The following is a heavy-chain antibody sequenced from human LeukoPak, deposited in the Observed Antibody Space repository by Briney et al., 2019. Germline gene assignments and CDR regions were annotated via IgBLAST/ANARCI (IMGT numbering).Heavy chain of an antibody. CDR2: IYISGST. D-gene: IGHD3-22*01. V-gene: IGHV4-4*07. CDR3: ARTYYYDSSGYGFDY. CDR1: GGSISSYY. Sequence: PSETLSLTCTVSGGSISSYYWSWIRQPAGKGLEWIGRIYISGSTNYNPSLKSRVTMSVDTSKNQFSLKLSSVTAADTAVYYCARTYYYDSSGYGFDYWGQGTLVTVSS. J-gene: IGHJ4*02.